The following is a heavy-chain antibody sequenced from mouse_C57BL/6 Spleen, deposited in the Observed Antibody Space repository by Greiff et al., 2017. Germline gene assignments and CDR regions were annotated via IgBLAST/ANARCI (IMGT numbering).Heavy chain of an antibody. CDR3: ARWAGSSLDY. CDR2: IDPSDSET. Sequence: QVQLQQPGAELVRPGSSVKLSCKASGYTFTSYWMHWVKQRPIQGLEWIGNIDPSDSETHYNQKFKDKATLTVDKSSSPAYMQLSSLTSEDSAVYYCARWAGSSLDYWGQGTTLTVSS. CDR1: GYTFTSYW. J-gene: IGHJ2*01. D-gene: IGHD1-1*01. V-gene: IGHV1-52*01.